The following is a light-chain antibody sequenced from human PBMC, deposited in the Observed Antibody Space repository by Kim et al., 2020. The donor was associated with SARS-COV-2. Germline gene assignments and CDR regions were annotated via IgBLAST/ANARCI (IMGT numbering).Light chain of an antibody. J-gene: IGKJ4*01. CDR3: QQYKSWPLT. Sequence: SLAPGERATLSCRASQSVTSNVAWYQQKPGQAPRLLIYDASTRATGIPARFSGTGSGTEFSLTISSLQSEDCAVYYCQQYKSWPLTFGGGTKVEI. V-gene: IGKV3-15*01. CDR1: QSVTSN. CDR2: DAS.